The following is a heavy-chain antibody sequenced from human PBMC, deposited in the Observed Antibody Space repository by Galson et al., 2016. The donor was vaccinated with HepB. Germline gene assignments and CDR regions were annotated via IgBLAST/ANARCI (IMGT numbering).Heavy chain of an antibody. V-gene: IGHV4-39*01. CDR1: GGSISSGRYY. D-gene: IGHD6-25*01. CDR2: IYYSGTT. J-gene: IGHJ6*03. CDR3: ARPNSSGLSYYYYKDV. Sequence: LSLTCTVSGGSISSGRYYWGWIRQPPGKGLEWIGSIYYSGTTYCNPSLKSRVTISVDTSKNQFSLKLSSVAAADTAVYFCARPNSSGLSYYYYKDVWGKGTAVTVSS.